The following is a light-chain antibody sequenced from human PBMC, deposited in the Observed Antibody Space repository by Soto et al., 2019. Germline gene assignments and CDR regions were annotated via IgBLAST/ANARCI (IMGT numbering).Light chain of an antibody. V-gene: IGKV3-11*01. CDR1: QSVSKF. CDR2: DAS. CDR3: QQRSNWPPLFT. J-gene: IGKJ3*01. Sequence: EIVLTQSPATLSLSPGERATLSCRASQSVSKFLGWYQQKPGQAPRLLIYDASTRATGIPASFSGSGSGTDFTLTSSSLEPEDFAIYYCQQRSNWPPLFTFGPGTIVDIK.